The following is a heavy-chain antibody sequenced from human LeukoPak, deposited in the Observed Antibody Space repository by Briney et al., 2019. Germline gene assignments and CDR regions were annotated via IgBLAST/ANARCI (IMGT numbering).Heavy chain of an antibody. Sequence: GGSLRLSCAASGFTFSSYAMSWVRQAPGKGLEWVSAISGSGGSTYYADSVKGRFTISRDNSMNTLYLQMNSLRAEDTAVYYCAKERYYGSGSYYKVNWFDPWGQGTLVTVSS. CDR2: ISGSGGST. V-gene: IGHV3-23*01. CDR1: GFTFSSYA. CDR3: AKERYYGSGSYYKVNWFDP. J-gene: IGHJ5*02. D-gene: IGHD3-10*01.